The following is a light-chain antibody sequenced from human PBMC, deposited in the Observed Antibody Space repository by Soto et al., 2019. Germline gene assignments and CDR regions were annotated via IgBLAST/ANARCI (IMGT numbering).Light chain of an antibody. J-gene: IGKJ1*01. Sequence: DIVMTQSPLSLPVTPGEPASISCRSSQSLLHSNGYNYLDWYLQKPGQSPQLLIYLGSNRSAGVPDRCSGSAAGIDFTLKSSRVEAEDVGVYYWMQALQSPWTFGQGTKVEIK. CDR1: QSLLHSNGYNY. V-gene: IGKV2-28*01. CDR3: MQALQSPWT. CDR2: LGS.